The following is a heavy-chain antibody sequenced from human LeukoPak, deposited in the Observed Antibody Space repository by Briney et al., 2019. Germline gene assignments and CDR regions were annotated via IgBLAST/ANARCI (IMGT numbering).Heavy chain of an antibody. CDR3: AGGISATGGG. V-gene: IGHV3-74*01. D-gene: IGHD6-13*01. J-gene: IGHJ3*01. CDR1: GVTFSTYW. Sequence: GGSLRLSCAASGVTFSTYWMHWVRQVPGKGLVWVSRINSDGSITTYADSVKGRFTISRDNAKNTLYLQMNSLRVEDTAVYYCAGGISATGGGWGQGTMVTVSS. CDR2: INSDGSIT.